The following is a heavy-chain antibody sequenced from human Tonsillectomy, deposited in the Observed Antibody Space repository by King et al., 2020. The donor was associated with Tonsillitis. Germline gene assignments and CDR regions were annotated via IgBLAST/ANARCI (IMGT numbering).Heavy chain of an antibody. CDR3: AKDRGDFWTGHFDY. D-gene: IGHD3/OR15-3a*01. CDR1: GFTFDDYA. V-gene: IGHV3-9*01. CDR2: ISWNSGSI. Sequence: QLVQSGGGLVQPGRSLRLSCAASGFTFDDYAMHWVRQAPGKGLEWVSGISWNSGSIGYANSVKGRFTISRDNAKNSLYLQINSLRTEDTALYYCAKDRGDFWTGHFDYWGQGTLVTVSS. J-gene: IGHJ4*02.